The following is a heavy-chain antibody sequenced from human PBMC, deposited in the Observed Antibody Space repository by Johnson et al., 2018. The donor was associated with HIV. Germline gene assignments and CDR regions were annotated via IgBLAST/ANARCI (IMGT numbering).Heavy chain of an antibody. CDR2: INWNGGST. D-gene: IGHD2-15*01. CDR3: ASFVVVVAATGAFDI. CDR1: GFTFDDYG. J-gene: IGHJ3*02. Sequence: VQLVESGGGLVQPGGSLRLSCAASGFTFDDYGMSWVRQAPGKGLEWVSGINWNGGSTGYADSVKGRFTISRDNAKNSLYLQMNSLRGEDTALYYCASFVVVVAATGAFDIWGQGTMVTVSS. V-gene: IGHV3-20*04.